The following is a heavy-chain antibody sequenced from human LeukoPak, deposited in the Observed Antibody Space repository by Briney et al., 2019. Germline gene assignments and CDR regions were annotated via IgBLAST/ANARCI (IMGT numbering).Heavy chain of an antibody. V-gene: IGHV4-39*02. CDR3: ARSSGTGTFSY. J-gene: IGHJ4*02. Sequence: SETLSLTCTVSGDSISRSTYYWAWIRQPPGKGLEWIGSVYYGRSPYFNPSLESRATISVDTSKNHFSLEMSSVTAADTAVNYCARSSGTGTFSYWGQGTLVTVSS. CDR2: VYYGRSP. CDR1: GDSISRSTYY. D-gene: IGHD6-25*01.